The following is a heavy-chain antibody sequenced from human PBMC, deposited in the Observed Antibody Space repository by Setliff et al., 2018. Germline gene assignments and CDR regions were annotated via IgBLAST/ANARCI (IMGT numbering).Heavy chain of an antibody. J-gene: IGHJ5*02. CDR2: INAGNGNT. D-gene: IGHD2-2*01. CDR3: ARAQKSRYCSSTNCYFSLDP. V-gene: IGHV1-3*01. CDR1: GYTFTSYA. Sequence: ASVKVSCKASGYTFTSYAMHWVRQAPGQRLEWMGWINAGNGNTKYSQKFQGRVTITRDTSASTAYMELSSLRSEDTAVYYCARAQKSRYCSSTNCYFSLDPWGQGTLVTVSS.